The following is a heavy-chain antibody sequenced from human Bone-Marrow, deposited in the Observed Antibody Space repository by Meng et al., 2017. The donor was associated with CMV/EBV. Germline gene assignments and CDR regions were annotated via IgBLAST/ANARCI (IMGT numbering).Heavy chain of an antibody. CDR1: DYTFNIYG. V-gene: IGHV1-18*01. CDR3: ARINYWGQQPGFDV. CDR2: ITDYNSNT. Sequence: ASDYTFNIYGITWFRQAPGQGLEWIGWITDYNSNTNSAEKFQGRVTMTRDTSTSTAYMELGSLRIDDTAIYFCARINYWGQQPGFDVWGQGTRVTVSS. D-gene: IGHD6-13*01. J-gene: IGHJ6*02.